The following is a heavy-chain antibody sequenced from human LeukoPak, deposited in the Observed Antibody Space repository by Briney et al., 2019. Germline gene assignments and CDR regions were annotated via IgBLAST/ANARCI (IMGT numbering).Heavy chain of an antibody. Sequence: GGSLRLSCAASGFTFSSFAMSWVRQAPGKGLEWVSTISGSGGSTHYADSVKGRFTFSRDNSKNTLYLQMNSLRAEDTAVYYCAKDLPDYGDYIEGYWGQGTLVTVSS. D-gene: IGHD4-17*01. CDR1: GFTFSSFA. J-gene: IGHJ4*02. CDR3: AKDLPDYGDYIEGY. V-gene: IGHV3-23*01. CDR2: ISGSGGST.